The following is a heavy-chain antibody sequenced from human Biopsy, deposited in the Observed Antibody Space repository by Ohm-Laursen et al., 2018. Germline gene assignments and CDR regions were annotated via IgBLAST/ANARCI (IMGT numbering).Heavy chain of an antibody. V-gene: IGHV3-21*06. CDR3: ATELLPPGVGGPWLDS. Sequence: SLRLSCTASGFTFSYYAMSWVRQAPGKGLEWVSSISASSSYIHYADSVKGRFTVSRDNAKNSLYLQMNSLRAADTAIYYCATELLPPGVGGPWLDSWGQGTPATVSS. D-gene: IGHD3-16*01. J-gene: IGHJ5*01. CDR2: ISASSSYI. CDR1: GFTFSYYA.